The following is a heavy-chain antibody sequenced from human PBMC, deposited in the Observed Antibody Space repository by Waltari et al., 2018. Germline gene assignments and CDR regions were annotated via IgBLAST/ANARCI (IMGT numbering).Heavy chain of an antibody. CDR2: IKPDGSGR. J-gene: IGHJ4*02. V-gene: IGHV3-7*04. CDR1: GFTFGTSW. Sequence: EVQLVESGGGLVHPGGTLSLSCAASGFTFGTSWMNWVRQAPGRGPEWVANIKPDGSGRSYVDFVRGRFTISRDNAKSSLYLQINSLTVEDTAIYDCARDRGWLQFDYWGQGALVIVSS. CDR3: ARDRGWLQFDY. D-gene: IGHD5-12*01.